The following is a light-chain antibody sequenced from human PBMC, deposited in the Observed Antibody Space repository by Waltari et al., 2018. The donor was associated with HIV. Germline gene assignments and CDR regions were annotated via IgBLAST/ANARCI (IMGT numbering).Light chain of an antibody. CDR2: KNY. Sequence: QSVLTQPPSASGTPGQTVTISCSGSSSHLGNDNVYWYQQLPGMTPKLLIYKNYQRPSGVPDRFAGSKSGTSASLAISGLRSEDEADYYCVGWDGSLSGYVFGAGTKVTVL. CDR3: VGWDGSLSGYV. J-gene: IGLJ1*01. CDR1: SSHLGNDN. V-gene: IGLV1-47*01.